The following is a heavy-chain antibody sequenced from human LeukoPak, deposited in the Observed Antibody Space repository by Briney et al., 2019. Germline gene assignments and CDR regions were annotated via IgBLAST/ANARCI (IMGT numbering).Heavy chain of an antibody. V-gene: IGHV3-15*01. CDR2: IKSKTDGGTT. D-gene: IGHD3-10*01. Sequence: KSGGSLRLSCAASGFTFDDYAMHWVRQAPGKGLEWVGRIKSKTDGGTTDYAAPVKGRFTISRDDSKNTLYLQMNSLKTEDTAVYYCTTPLWFGELHVYWGQGTLVTVSS. CDR3: TTPLWFGELHVY. J-gene: IGHJ4*02. CDR1: GFTFDDYA.